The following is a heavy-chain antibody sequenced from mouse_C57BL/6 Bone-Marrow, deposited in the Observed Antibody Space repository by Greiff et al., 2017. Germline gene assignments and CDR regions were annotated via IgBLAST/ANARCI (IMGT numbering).Heavy chain of an antibody. J-gene: IGHJ4*01. V-gene: IGHV1-39*01. CDR3: SRGDDYDYAMDY. CDR2: INPNYGTT. CDR1: GYSFTDYN. Sequence: EVQLQESGPELVKPGASVKISCKASGYSFTDYNMNWVKQSNGKSLEWIGVINPNYGTTSYNQQFKGKATLTVDQSSSTAYMQLNSLTSEDSAVYYCSRGDDYDYAMDYGGQGTSATVSS. D-gene: IGHD2-4*01.